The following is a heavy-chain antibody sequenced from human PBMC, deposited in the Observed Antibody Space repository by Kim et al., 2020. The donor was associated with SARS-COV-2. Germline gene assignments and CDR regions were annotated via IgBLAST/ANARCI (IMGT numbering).Heavy chain of an antibody. CDR1: GYSFTSYW. D-gene: IGHD3-3*01. CDR3: ARSRFLESPYYYYGMDV. V-gene: IGHV5-51*01. CDR2: IYPGDSDT. J-gene: IGHJ6*02. Sequence: GESLKISCKGSGYSFTSYWIGWVRQMPGKGLEWMGIIYPGDSDTRYSPSFQGQVTISADKSISTAYLQWSSLKASDTAMYYCARSRFLESPYYYYGMDVWGQGTTVTVSS.